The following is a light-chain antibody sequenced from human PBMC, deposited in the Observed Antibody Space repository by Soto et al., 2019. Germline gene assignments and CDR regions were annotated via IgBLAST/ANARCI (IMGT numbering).Light chain of an antibody. CDR3: MQGTHWPIT. CDR1: QSLVYSDGNTY. Sequence: DVVMTQSPLSLPVTLGQPASISCRSSQSLVYSDGNTYLHWFQQRPGQSPRRLIYKVSNRDSGVPDRFSGSGSGTDFTVKISRVEAEDVGLDYCMQGTHWPITFGPGNKVEI. CDR2: KVS. V-gene: IGKV2-30*01. J-gene: IGKJ3*01.